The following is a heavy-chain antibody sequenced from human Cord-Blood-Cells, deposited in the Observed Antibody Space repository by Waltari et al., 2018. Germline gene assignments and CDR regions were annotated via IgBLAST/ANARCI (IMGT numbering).Heavy chain of an antibody. CDR1: GFTFSSYA. CDR2: ISGSGGST. J-gene: IGHJ4*02. Sequence: EVQLLESGGGLVQPGGSLRLSGAASGFTFSSYAMSWVRQAPGKGLEWVSAISGSGGSTYYADSVKGRFIISRDNSKNTLYLQMNSLRAGDTAVYYCAKGGSSGWLNFDYWGQGTLVTVSS. CDR3: AKGGSSGWLNFDY. V-gene: IGHV3-23*01. D-gene: IGHD6-19*01.